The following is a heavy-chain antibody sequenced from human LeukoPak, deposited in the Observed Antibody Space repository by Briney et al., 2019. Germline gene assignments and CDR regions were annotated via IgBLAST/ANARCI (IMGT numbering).Heavy chain of an antibody. J-gene: IGHJ4*02. CDR2: IYPGDSDI. Sequence: GESLKISCKGSGYSFTGYWIAWVRQMPGKDLEWMGIIYPGDSDIRYSPSFQGQVTISADKSISTAYLQWSSLKATDTAMYYCARQGSYFDYWGQGTLVTVSS. CDR3: ARQGSYFDY. D-gene: IGHD3-10*01. V-gene: IGHV5-51*01. CDR1: GYSFTGYW.